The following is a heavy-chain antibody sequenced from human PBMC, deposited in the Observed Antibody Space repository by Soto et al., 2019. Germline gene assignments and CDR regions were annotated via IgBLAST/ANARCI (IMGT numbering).Heavy chain of an antibody. D-gene: IGHD5-18*01. V-gene: IGHV1-2*02. J-gene: IGHJ3*02. CDR3: AKGSPLFYSYGYGSTYAFDI. CDR2: IIPTIGRA. Sequence: ASVKVSCKASGGSFSSYTMSWVRQAPGQGLEGMGRIIPTIGRANYAQKLQDRVTMTGDTSISTAYMELSRLRSDDTAVYYCAKGSPLFYSYGYGSTYAFDIWGQGTMVTVSS. CDR1: GGSFSSYT.